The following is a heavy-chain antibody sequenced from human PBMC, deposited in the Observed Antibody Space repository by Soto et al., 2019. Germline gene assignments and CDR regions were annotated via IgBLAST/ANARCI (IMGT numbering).Heavy chain of an antibody. J-gene: IGHJ6*03. D-gene: IGHD3-3*01. CDR1: GFTFSSYA. Sequence: EVQLLESGGGLVQPGGSLRLSCAASGFTFSSYAMSWVRQAPGKGLEWVSAISGSGGSTYYADSVKGRFTISRDNSKNTLYLQMNSVRAGHTAVYYCAGGYYDCWTGYYRYYYIDVWGKGTTVTVSS. V-gene: IGHV3-23*01. CDR2: ISGSGGST. CDR3: AGGYYDCWTGYYRYYYIDV.